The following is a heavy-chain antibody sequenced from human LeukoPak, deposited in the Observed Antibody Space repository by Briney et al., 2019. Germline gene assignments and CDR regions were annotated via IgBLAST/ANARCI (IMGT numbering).Heavy chain of an antibody. CDR3: ARDRSWRGQWLVHDAFDI. D-gene: IGHD6-19*01. CDR2: ISAYNGNT. J-gene: IGHJ3*02. V-gene: IGHV1-18*01. Sequence: ASVKVSCKASGYTFTSYGISWVRQAPGQGLEWMGWISAYNGNTNYAQKLQGRVTMTTDTSKSTAYMELRSLRSDDTAVYYCARDRSWRGQWLVHDAFDIWGQGTLVTVSS. CDR1: GYTFTSYG.